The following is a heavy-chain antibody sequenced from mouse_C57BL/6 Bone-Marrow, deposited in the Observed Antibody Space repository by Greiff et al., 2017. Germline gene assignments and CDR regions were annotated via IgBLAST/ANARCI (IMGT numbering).Heavy chain of an antibody. CDR1: GYAFSSSW. Sequence: QVQLQQSGPELVKPGASVKISCKASGYAFSSSWMNWVKQRPGKGLEWIGRIYPGDGDTNYNGKFKGKATLTADKSSSTAYMQLSSLTSEDSAVYFCARRLTAMDYWGQGASVPVSS. D-gene: IGHD3-2*02. CDR2: IYPGDGDT. CDR3: ARRLTAMDY. J-gene: IGHJ4*01. V-gene: IGHV1-82*01.